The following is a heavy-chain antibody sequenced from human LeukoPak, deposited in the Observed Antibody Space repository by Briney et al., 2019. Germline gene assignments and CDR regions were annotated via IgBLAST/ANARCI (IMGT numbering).Heavy chain of an antibody. CDR3: ARDDYGMDV. CDR1: GFTFSSYA. CDR2: ISYDGSNK. Sequence: GESLRLSCAASGFTFSSYAMHWVRQAPGKGLEWVAVISYDGSNKYYADSVKGRFTISRDNSKNTLDLQMNSLRAEDTAVYYCARDDYGMDVWGQGTTVTVSS. V-gene: IGHV3-30*04. J-gene: IGHJ6*02.